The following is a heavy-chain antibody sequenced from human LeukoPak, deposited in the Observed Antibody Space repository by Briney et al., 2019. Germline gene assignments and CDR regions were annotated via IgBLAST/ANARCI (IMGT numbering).Heavy chain of an antibody. Sequence: GASVNASCTASGYTVSRYNVNRVRRAIRQKLEWMGWMNPNSGNTGYAQKFQGRVTMTRNTSISTAYMELSSLRSEDTAVYYCASLWFGEFSGFDPWGQGTLVTVSS. D-gene: IGHD3-10*01. V-gene: IGHV1-8*01. J-gene: IGHJ5*02. CDR2: MNPNSGNT. CDR3: ASLWFGEFSGFDP. CDR1: GYTVSRYN.